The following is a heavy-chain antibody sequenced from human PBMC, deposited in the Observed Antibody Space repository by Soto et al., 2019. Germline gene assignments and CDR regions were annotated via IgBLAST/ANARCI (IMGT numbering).Heavy chain of an antibody. V-gene: IGHV4-39*07. CDR2: IHYSGSA. CDR1: GGSIGTSGYY. CDR3: ASMGYHYGSGSYPLDY. Sequence: SETLSLTCTVSGGSIGTSGYYWGWIRQPPGKGLEWIGNIHYSGSASYSPSLKSRVTISLDTSKNQFSLNLRSVTAADTAVYYCASMGYHYGSGSYPLDYWGQGTLVT. J-gene: IGHJ4*02. D-gene: IGHD3-10*01.